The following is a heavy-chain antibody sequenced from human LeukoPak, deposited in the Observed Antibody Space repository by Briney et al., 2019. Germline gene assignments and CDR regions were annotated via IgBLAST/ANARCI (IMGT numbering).Heavy chain of an antibody. CDR2: IIPIFGTA. J-gene: IGHJ5*02. CDR3: ARDGYSSSSFVGWFDP. D-gene: IGHD6-6*01. CDR1: GGTFSSYA. V-gene: IGHV1-69*05. Sequence: GASVKVSCKASGGTFSSYAISWVRQAPGQGLEWMGGIIPIFGTANYAQKFQGRVTITTDESTSTAYVELSSLRSEDTAVYYCARDGYSSSSFVGWFDPWGQGTLVTVSS.